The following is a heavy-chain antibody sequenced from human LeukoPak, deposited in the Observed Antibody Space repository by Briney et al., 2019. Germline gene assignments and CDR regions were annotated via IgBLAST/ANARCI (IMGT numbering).Heavy chain of an antibody. D-gene: IGHD3-10*01. V-gene: IGHV3-21*01. Sequence: PGGSLRLSCAASGFTFSSYSMNWVRQAPGKGLEWVSSISSSSSYIYYADSVKGRFTISRDNAKNSLYLQMNSLRAEDTAVYYCASFNRAMVRGLHAFDIWGQGTMVTVSS. CDR1: GFTFSSYS. CDR2: ISSSSSYI. CDR3: ASFNRAMVRGLHAFDI. J-gene: IGHJ3*02.